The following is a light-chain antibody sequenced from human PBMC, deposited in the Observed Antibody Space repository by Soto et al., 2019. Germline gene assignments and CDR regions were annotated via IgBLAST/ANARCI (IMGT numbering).Light chain of an antibody. J-gene: IGLJ1*01. V-gene: IGLV2-11*01. CDR3: CSYAGSYTFV. CDR1: SSDVGVYNY. Sequence: QSVLAQPRSVSASPGQSVTISCTGTSSDVGVYNYVSWYQQYPGKAPKIMIYDVSKRPSGVPDRFSGSKSDNTASLTISGLQAEDEADYYCCSYAGSYTFVFGIGTRSPS. CDR2: DVS.